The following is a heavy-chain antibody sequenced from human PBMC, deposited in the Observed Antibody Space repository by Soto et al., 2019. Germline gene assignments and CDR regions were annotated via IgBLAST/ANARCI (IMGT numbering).Heavy chain of an antibody. D-gene: IGHD7-27*01. CDR2: IYYNGNT. V-gene: IGHV4-59*11. CDR3: TRANWYSEX. J-gene: IGHJ4*02. CDR1: GGSISKHY. Sequence: SETLXLTCTVSGGSISKHYWSWIRQPPGKGLEWIGYIYYNGNTNYNPPLKSRVTMSVDTSKNQISLKLSSVTAADTAVYYCTRANWYSEXWGQGTLVTVSS.